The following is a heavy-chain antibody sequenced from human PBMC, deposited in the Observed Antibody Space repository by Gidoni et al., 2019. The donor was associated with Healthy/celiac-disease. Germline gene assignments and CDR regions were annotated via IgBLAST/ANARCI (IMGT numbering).Heavy chain of an antibody. CDR3: ARASSYYDILTGYYKEPGAPSDY. J-gene: IGHJ4*02. CDR2: INWNGGST. V-gene: IGHV3-20*04. Sequence: AASGFTFDDYGMSWVRQAPGKGLEWVSGINWNGGSTGYADSVKGRFTISRDNAKNSLYLQMNSLRAEDTALYYCARASSYYDILTGYYKEPGAPSDYWGQGTLVTVSS. D-gene: IGHD3-9*01. CDR1: GFTFDDYG.